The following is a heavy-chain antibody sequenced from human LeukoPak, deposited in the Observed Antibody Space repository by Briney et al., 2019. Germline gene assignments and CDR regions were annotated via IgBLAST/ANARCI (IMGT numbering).Heavy chain of an antibody. V-gene: IGHV3-23*01. D-gene: IGHD5-12*01. Sequence: PGGSLRLSCAASGFRFSNYAMNWVRQAPGKGLEWASLIIGSSGDTFYADSVKGRFTISRDNSKNTLFLQMNSLRAEDTALYYCAKGAYDYIEMGYIDYWGQGTLDTVSS. J-gene: IGHJ4*02. CDR3: AKGAYDYIEMGYIDY. CDR2: IIGSSGDT. CDR1: GFRFSNYA.